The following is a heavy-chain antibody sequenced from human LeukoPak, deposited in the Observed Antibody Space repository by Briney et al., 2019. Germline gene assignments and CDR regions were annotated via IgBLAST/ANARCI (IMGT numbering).Heavy chain of an antibody. J-gene: IGHJ4*02. Sequence: GGSLRLSCAASGLTFRNYWMHCVRQAPGKWLVWVSRINSEGISTTYADSVKGRFTMSRDHTKNTLYLQMNRLRDKHTVVYYCARGGFGIVVVSAIDYWRERTLVSVSS. CDR3: ARGGFGIVVVSAIDY. CDR2: INSEGIST. D-gene: IGHD2-21*01. CDR1: GLTFRNYW. V-gene: IGHV3-74*01.